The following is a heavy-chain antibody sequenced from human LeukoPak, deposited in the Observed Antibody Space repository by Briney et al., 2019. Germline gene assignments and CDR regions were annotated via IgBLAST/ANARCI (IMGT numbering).Heavy chain of an antibody. J-gene: IGHJ3*02. CDR2: LYSGGST. V-gene: IGHV3-53*04. Sequence: GGSLRLSCAASGFTFSSYAMSWVRQAPGKGLEWVSVLYSGGSTYYAESVKGRFTISRHNSKNALYLQMNSLRAEDTAVYYCARDGVDAFDIWGQGTMVTVSS. CDR3: ARDGVDAFDI. CDR1: GFTFSSYA. D-gene: IGHD2-15*01.